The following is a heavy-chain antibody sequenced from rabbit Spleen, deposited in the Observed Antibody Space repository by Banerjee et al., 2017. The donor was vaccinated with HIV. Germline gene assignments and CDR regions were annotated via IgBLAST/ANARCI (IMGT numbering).Heavy chain of an antibody. CDR3: ARDLPDIIGWNFGF. CDR1: GVSFSSNYY. CDR2: INGITGKT. V-gene: IGHV1S40*01. D-gene: IGHD1-1*01. Sequence: QSLEESGGDLVKPGASLTLTCTASGVSFSSNYYMCWVRQAPGKGLEWIACINGITGKTVYATWAKGRFTISRASSTTVFLQMTSLTAADTATYFCARDLPDIIGWNFGFWGPGTLVTVS. J-gene: IGHJ3*01.